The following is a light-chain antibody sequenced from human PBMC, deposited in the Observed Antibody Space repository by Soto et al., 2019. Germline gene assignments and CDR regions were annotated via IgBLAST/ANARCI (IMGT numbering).Light chain of an antibody. CDR3: RSYTSRSTLV. J-gene: IGLJ1*01. CDR1: SSDVGGYNY. Sequence: QSVLTQPASVSGSPGQSVTISCTGTSSDVGGYNYVSWYQQQPAKAPKLMIYEVSNRPSGVSNRFSGYKSGNTASLTIAGLQAEDAADYYCRSYTSRSTLVFGAGTKLTVL. V-gene: IGLV2-14*01. CDR2: EVS.